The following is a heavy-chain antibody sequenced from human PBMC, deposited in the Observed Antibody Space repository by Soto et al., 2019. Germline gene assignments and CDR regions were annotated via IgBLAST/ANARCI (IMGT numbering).Heavy chain of an antibody. J-gene: IGHJ6*02. CDR1: GYTFAGYY. CDR3: AANTVYYGHADGMDV. V-gene: IGHV1-2*04. CDR2: INPNSGGT. D-gene: IGHD3-10*01. Sequence: ASVKVSCKASGYTFAGYYMHWVRQAPGQGLEWMGWINPNSGGTNYAQKFQGWVTMTRDTSISTAYMELSRLRSDDTAVYYCAANTVYYGHADGMDVWGQGTTVTGSS.